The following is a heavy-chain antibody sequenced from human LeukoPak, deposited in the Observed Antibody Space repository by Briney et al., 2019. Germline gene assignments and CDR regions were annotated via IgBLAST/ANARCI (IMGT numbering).Heavy chain of an antibody. CDR3: AREGYNSYYYYMDV. V-gene: IGHV4-34*01. D-gene: IGHD5-18*01. CDR1: GGSFSGYY. CDR2: INHSGST. J-gene: IGHJ6*03. Sequence: SETLSLTCAVYGGSFSGYYWSWIRQPPGKGLEWIGEINHSGSTNYNPSLKSRVTISVDTSKNQFSLKLSSVTAADTAVYYCAREGYNSYYYYMDVWGKGTTVTASS.